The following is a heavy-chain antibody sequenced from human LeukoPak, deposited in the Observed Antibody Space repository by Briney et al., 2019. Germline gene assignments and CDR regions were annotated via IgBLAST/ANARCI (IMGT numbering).Heavy chain of an antibody. CDR1: GYSFTSYD. CDR2: MNPNSGNT. V-gene: IGHV1-8*01. CDR3: ARDIIAVAGIRYYYYGMDV. J-gene: IGHJ6*02. D-gene: IGHD6-19*01. Sequence: ASVKVSCKASGYSFTSYDINWVRQATGQGLEWVGSMNPNSGNTDYAQKLQGRITMTRSTSISTAYMELRSLRSDDTAVYYCARDIIAVAGIRYYYYGMDVWGQGTTVTVSS.